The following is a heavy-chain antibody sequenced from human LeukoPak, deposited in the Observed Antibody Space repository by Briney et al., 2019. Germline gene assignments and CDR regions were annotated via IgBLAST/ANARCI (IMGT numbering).Heavy chain of an antibody. J-gene: IGHJ4*02. D-gene: IGHD4-17*01. CDR1: GFTFSSYW. Sequence: GGSLRLSCAASGFTFSSYWMHWVRQAPGKGLVWVSRIKSDGSSTRYADSVKGRFTISRDNAKNTLCLQMNSLRAEDTAVYYCETDLNYGGYAHFDFWGQGNLVTVSS. CDR2: IKSDGSST. CDR3: ETDLNYGGYAHFDF. V-gene: IGHV3-74*01.